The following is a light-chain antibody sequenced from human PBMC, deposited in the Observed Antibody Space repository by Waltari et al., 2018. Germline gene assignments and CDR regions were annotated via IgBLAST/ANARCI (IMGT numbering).Light chain of an antibody. Sequence: DIQMTQSPSSLSASVGDRVTLSCQASQDITNNLNWYQQKPGQAPKLLIYEASTLHTGVPSRFRGRGYGTDVTLIISRLQPEDVATYYCQHFENLPLTFGGGTKVEIK. CDR1: QDITNN. CDR2: EAS. J-gene: IGKJ4*01. CDR3: QHFENLPLT. V-gene: IGKV1-33*01.